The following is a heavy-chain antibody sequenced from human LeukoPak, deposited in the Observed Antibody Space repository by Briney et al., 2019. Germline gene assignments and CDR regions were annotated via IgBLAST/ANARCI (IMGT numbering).Heavy chain of an antibody. J-gene: IGHJ6*02. Sequence: SGGSLRLSCAGSGFTFKYYYLNWIRQAPGKGLEWVSYISGGSTYTNYANSVKGRFTISRDNARNSLFLQMNSLTAEDTAIYYCARSLISAVIGMDVWGQGTAVTVSS. CDR2: ISGGSTYT. CDR3: ARSLISAVIGMDV. V-gene: IGHV3-11*06. D-gene: IGHD3-3*01. CDR1: GFTFKYYY.